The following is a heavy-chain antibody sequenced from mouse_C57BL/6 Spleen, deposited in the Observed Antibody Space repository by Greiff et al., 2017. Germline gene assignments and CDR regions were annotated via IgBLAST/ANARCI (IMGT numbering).Heavy chain of an antibody. CDR2: IYPGDGDT. J-gene: IGHJ1*03. D-gene: IGHD2-4*01. Sequence: QVQLKQSGAELVKPGASVKISCKASGYAFSSYWMNWVKQRPGKGLEWIGQIYPGDGDTNYNGKFKGKATLTADKSSSTAYMQLSSLTSEDSAVYFCARSGDYDVYFDVWGTGTTVTVSS. CDR1: GYAFSSYW. CDR3: ARSGDYDVYFDV. V-gene: IGHV1-80*01.